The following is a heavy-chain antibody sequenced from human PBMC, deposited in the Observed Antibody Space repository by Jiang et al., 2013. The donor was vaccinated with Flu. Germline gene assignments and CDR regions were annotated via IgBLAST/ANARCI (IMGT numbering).Heavy chain of an antibody. CDR3: AAIAAEGTDDKYYFDS. Sequence: VQLLESGGGLVQPGGSLRLSCAVSGFSFSGHHMDWVRQAPGKGLEWVGRARNKAMSYTTDYAASVKGRFTVSRDDSKSSLYLQMNSLKTEDTAVYYCAAIAAEGTDDKYYFDSWGQGTLVTVSS. CDR2: ARNKAMSYTT. V-gene: IGHV3-72*01. J-gene: IGHJ4*02. D-gene: IGHD6-13*01. CDR1: GFSFSGHH.